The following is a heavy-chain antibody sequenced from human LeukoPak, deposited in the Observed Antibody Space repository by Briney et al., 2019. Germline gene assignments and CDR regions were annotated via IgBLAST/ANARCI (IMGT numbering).Heavy chain of an antibody. Sequence: GASVKVSCKASGYTFTIYAMHWVRQAPGQRLEWMGWINAGNGNTKYSQKFQGRVTITRDTSASTAYMELSSLRSEDTAVYYCAREMGSGWYFDYWGQGTLVTVSS. V-gene: IGHV1-3*01. CDR3: AREMGSGWYFDY. D-gene: IGHD6-19*01. CDR1: GYTFTIYA. J-gene: IGHJ4*02. CDR2: INAGNGNT.